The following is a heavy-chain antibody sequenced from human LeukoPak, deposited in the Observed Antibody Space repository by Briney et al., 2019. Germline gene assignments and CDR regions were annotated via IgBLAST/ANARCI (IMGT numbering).Heavy chain of an antibody. CDR3: ARSKYYDFWSGYGHFDY. CDR2: INPNSGGT. Sequence: ASVKVSCKASGYTFTGYYIHWVRQAPGQGLEWMAWINPNSGGTNFVQKFQGRVTMTRDTSISTAYMELSRLRSDDTAVYYCARSKYYDFWSGYGHFDYWGQGILVTVSS. J-gene: IGHJ4*02. V-gene: IGHV1-2*02. CDR1: GYTFTGYY. D-gene: IGHD3-3*01.